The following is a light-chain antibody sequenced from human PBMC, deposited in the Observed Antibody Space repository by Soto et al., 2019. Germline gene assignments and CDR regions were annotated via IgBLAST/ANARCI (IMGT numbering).Light chain of an antibody. Sequence: EIVLTQSPATLSVSPGESATLSCRASQSISSNLAWYQQKPGQSPRLLIYDASSRASGVPARFSGSGSGTDFTLTISSLEPEDVAVYYCQQYYHWPRTFGQGTKVDI. J-gene: IGKJ1*01. CDR2: DAS. CDR3: QQYYHWPRT. V-gene: IGKV3D-15*01. CDR1: QSISSN.